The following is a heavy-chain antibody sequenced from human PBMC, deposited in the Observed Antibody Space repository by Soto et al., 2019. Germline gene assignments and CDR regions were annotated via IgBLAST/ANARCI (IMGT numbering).Heavy chain of an antibody. D-gene: IGHD5-18*01. CDR2: LYYSGST. CDR3: ARGIRRIQLWLDY. Sequence: QVQLQESGPGLVKPSQTLSLTCTVSGGSISSGGYYWSWIRQHPGKGLEWIGYLYYSGSTYYNPSLKSRVTISVDTSKNQFSLKLSSVTAADTAVYYCARGIRRIQLWLDYWGQGTLVTVSS. V-gene: IGHV4-31*03. CDR1: GGSISSGGYY. J-gene: IGHJ4*02.